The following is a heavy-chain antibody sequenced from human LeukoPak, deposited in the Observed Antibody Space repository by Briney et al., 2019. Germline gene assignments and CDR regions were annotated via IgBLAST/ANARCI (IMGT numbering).Heavy chain of an antibody. J-gene: IGHJ5*02. V-gene: IGHV4-4*09. CDR2: IYTSGST. CDR3: ARRDSTGYYHS. CDR1: GGSISSYY. D-gene: IGHD3-22*01. Sequence: PSETLSLTCTVSGGSISSYYWSWIRQPPGKGLEWIGYIYTSGSTNYNPSLKSRVTMSVDTSKNQLSLKLSSVTAADTAVYYCARRDSTGYYHSWGQGTLVTVSS.